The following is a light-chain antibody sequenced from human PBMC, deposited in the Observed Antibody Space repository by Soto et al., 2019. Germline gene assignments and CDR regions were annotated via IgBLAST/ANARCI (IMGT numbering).Light chain of an antibody. CDR1: QSVSSSY. Sequence: EIVLTQSPGTLSLSPGERATLSCRASQSVSSSYLAWYQQKPGQAPRLLIYGASSRATGIPDRFSGSGSGTDFTLTISRLEPEDFAVYYCQQYGSSPGTFGQGPKVHIK. J-gene: IGKJ1*01. CDR2: GAS. V-gene: IGKV3-20*01. CDR3: QQYGSSPGT.